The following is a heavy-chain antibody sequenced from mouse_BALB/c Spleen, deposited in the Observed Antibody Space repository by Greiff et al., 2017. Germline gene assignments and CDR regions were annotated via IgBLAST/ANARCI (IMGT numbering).Heavy chain of an antibody. CDR3: ARGGNYAMDY. V-gene: IGHV1-12*01. CDR1: GYTFTSYN. J-gene: IGHJ4*01. CDR2: IYPGNGDT. D-gene: IGHD2-14*01. Sequence: LQQSGAELVKPGASVKMSCKASGYTFTSYNMHWVKQTPGQGLEWIGAIYPGNGDTSYNQKFKGKATLTADKSSSTAYMQLSSLTSEDSAVYYCARGGNYAMDYWGQGTSVTVSS.